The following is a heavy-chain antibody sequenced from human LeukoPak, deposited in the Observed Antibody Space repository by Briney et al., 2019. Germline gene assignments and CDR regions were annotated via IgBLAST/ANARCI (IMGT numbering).Heavy chain of an antibody. CDR1: GYTFTSYY. V-gene: IGHV1-46*01. CDR3: ARGVHCSGYSSSCVRFDP. J-gene: IGHJ5*02. Sequence: GASVKVSCKASGYTFTSYYMHWVRQAPGQGLEWMGIINPSGGSTSYAQKFQGRVAMTRDMSTSTVYMELSSLRSEDTAVYYRARGVHCSGYSSSCVRFDPWGQGTLVTVSS. D-gene: IGHD6-13*01. CDR2: INPSGGST.